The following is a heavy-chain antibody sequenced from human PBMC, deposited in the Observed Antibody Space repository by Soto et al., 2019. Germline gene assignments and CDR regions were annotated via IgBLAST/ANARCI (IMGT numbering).Heavy chain of an antibody. CDR3: AKDSYYYDSSGYIDY. CDR2: ISGSGGST. D-gene: IGHD3-22*01. Sequence: GGSLRLSCAASGFTFSSYAMSWVRQAPGKGLEWVSAISGSGGSTYYADSVKGRFTISRDNSKNTLYLQMNSLRAEDTAVYYCAKDSYYYDSSGYIDYCGQGTLVTVSS. J-gene: IGHJ4*02. CDR1: GFTFSSYA. V-gene: IGHV3-23*01.